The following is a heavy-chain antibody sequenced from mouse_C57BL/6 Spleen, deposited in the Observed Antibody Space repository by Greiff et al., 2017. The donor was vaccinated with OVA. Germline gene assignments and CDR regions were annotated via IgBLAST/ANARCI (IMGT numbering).Heavy chain of an antibody. CDR1: GYSITSGYY. CDR2: ISYDGSN. V-gene: IGHV3-6*01. D-gene: IGHD2-4*01. CDR3: ARATSTMITKAWFAY. J-gene: IGHJ3*01. Sequence: EVQLQQSGPGLVKPSQSLSLTCSVTGYSITSGYYWNWIRQFPGNKLEWMGYISYDGSNNYNPSLKNRISITRDTSKNQFFLKLNSVTTEDTATYYCARATSTMITKAWFAYWGQGTLVTVSA.